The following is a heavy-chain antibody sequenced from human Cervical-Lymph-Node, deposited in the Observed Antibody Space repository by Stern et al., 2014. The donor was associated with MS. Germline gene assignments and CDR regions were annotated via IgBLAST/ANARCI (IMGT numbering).Heavy chain of an antibody. D-gene: IGHD2-2*02. Sequence: EVQLVESGGDLGQPGGSLRLSCAASGFNLRDYSMSWVRQAPGKGLEWVSFVSNTGTAIYYADSVKGRFTISRDMASNSVYLQMNSLRDEDTAVYFCVRTWRENTSDSWGQGILVTVSS. CDR2: VSNTGTAI. CDR1: GFNLRDYS. J-gene: IGHJ4*02. V-gene: IGHV3-48*02. CDR3: VRTWRENTSDS.